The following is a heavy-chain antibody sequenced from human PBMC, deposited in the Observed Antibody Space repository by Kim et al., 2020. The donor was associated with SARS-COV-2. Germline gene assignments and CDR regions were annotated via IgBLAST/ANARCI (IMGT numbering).Heavy chain of an antibody. V-gene: IGHV3-23*01. CDR3: ANRPTKGYYYGMDV. Sequence: ADTVKGRFTISRDNSKNTLYLQMNSLRAEDTAVYYCANRPTKGYYYGMDVWGQGTTVTVSS. D-gene: IGHD5-12*01. J-gene: IGHJ6*02.